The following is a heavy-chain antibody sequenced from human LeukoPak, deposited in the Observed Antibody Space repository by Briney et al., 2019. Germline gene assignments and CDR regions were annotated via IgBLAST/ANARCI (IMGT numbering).Heavy chain of an antibody. CDR2: IYYSGST. J-gene: IGHJ4*02. Sequence: PSETLSLTCTVSGGSISSYYWSWIRQPPGKGLEWIGSIYYSGSTNYNPSLKSRVTMSVDTSKNQFSLKLSSVTAADTAVYYCAREDTMVRGLDYWGQGTLVTVSS. CDR3: AREDTMVRGLDY. D-gene: IGHD3-10*01. V-gene: IGHV4-59*12. CDR1: GGSISSYY.